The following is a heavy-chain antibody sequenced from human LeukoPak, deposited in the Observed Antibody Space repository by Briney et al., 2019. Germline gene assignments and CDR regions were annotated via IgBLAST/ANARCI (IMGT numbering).Heavy chain of an antibody. CDR1: GYTFTSYD. CDR3: ARDLSTGTTALDY. J-gene: IGHJ4*02. V-gene: IGHV1-18*01. CDR2: MNPNSGNT. Sequence: GASVKVSCKASGYTFTSYDINWVRQATGQGLEWMGWMNPNSGNTNYAQKLQGRVTMTTDTSTSTAYMELRSLRSDDTAVYYCARDLSTGTTALDYWGQGTLVTVSS. D-gene: IGHD1-1*01.